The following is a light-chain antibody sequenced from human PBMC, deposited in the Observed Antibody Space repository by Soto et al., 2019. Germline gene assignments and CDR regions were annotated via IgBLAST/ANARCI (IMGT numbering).Light chain of an antibody. CDR2: DVT. V-gene: IGLV2-11*01. Sequence: QSALTKPRSVSGSPGQSLTISCTGTSSDVGGYNYVSWYQQHPGKAPKLMIYDVTKRPSGVPDRFSGSKSGNTASLTISGLQAEDEGDYYCCSHAGSYTYVFGTGTKLTVL. CDR3: CSHAGSYTYV. CDR1: SSDVGGYNY. J-gene: IGLJ1*01.